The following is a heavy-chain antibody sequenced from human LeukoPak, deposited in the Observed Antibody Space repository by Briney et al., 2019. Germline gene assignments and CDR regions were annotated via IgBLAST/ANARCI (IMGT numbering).Heavy chain of an antibody. CDR3: ARAPQLWVGGFDY. J-gene: IGHJ4*02. D-gene: IGHD5-18*01. CDR2: IYYSGST. Sequence: SESLSLTCTVSGGSISSYYWSWIRQPPGKGLEWIGYIYYSGSTNYNPSLKSRVTISVDTSKNQFSLKLSSVTAADTAVYYCARAPQLWVGGFDYWGQGTLVTVSS. V-gene: IGHV4-59*01. CDR1: GGSISSYY.